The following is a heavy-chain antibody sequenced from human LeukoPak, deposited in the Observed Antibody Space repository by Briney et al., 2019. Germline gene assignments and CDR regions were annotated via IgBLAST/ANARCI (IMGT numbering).Heavy chain of an antibody. CDR2: ISDDGSNK. J-gene: IGHJ4*02. D-gene: IGHD2-8*01. CDR3: AKDHCTNGVCQAFDY. CDR1: GFSFSSYG. V-gene: IGHV3-30*18. Sequence: GRSLRLSCAASGFSFSSYGMHWVRQAPGKGLEWVAVISDDGSNKYYADSVKGRFTISRDTSKNTLYLQMNSLRAEDTAVYYCAKDHCTNGVCQAFDYWGQGTLVTVSS.